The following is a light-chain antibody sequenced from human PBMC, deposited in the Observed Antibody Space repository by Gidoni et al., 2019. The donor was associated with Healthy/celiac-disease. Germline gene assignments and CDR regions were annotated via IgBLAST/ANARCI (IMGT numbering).Light chain of an antibody. CDR3: QQLSSSPLT. CDR2: AAS. CDR1: QSISSY. V-gene: IGKV1-9*01. J-gene: IGKJ3*01. Sequence: IQLTQSPSFLSASVGDRVTITCRASQSISSYLAWYQQKPGQAPKLLIYAASTLHGGVPSRFSGSGSGTDFTLTISSLQPEDFATYSCQQLSSSPLTFGPGTKVDIK.